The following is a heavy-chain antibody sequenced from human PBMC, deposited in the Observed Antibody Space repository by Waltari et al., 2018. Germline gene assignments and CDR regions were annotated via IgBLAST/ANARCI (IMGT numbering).Heavy chain of an antibody. CDR2: IIPIFGTA. CDR1: GGTFSSYA. CDR3: HIAAAGENWFDP. D-gene: IGHD6-13*01. V-gene: IGHV1-69*13. Sequence: QVQLVQSGAEVKKPGSSVKVSCKASGGTFSSYAISWVRQAPGQGLEWMGGIIPIFGTANYAQKFRGRVTITADESMSTADMERSSLRSEDTAVYYCHIAAAGENWFDPWGQGTLVTVSS. J-gene: IGHJ5*02.